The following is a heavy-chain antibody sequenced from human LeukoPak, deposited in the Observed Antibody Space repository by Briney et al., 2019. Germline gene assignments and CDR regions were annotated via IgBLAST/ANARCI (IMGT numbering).Heavy chain of an antibody. J-gene: IGHJ5*02. CDR1: GDSVSSNSAA. CDR2: TYYRSKWYN. Sequence: SQTLSLTCAISGDSVSSNSAAWNWIRQSPSRGLEWLGRTYYRSKWYNEYAVSVKSRLTINPDTSKNQFSLQLNSVTPEDTAVYYCAKEGEIGTTFARFEPWGQGTLVTVSS. D-gene: IGHD1-7*01. CDR3: AKEGEIGTTFARFEP. V-gene: IGHV6-1*01.